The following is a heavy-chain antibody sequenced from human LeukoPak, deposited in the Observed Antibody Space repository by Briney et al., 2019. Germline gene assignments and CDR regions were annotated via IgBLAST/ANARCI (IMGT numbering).Heavy chain of an antibody. CDR3: AKHPRRDGYWSY. V-gene: IGHV4-39*01. CDR2: IYYSGST. CDR1: GGSISSGGYR. J-gene: IGHJ4*02. D-gene: IGHD5-24*01. Sequence: SETLSLTCAVSGGSISSGGYRWTWIRQPPGKGLEWIGSIYYSGSTYYNPSLKSRVTISVDTSKNQFSLKLSSVTAADTAVYYCAKHPRRDGYWSYWGQGTLVTVSS.